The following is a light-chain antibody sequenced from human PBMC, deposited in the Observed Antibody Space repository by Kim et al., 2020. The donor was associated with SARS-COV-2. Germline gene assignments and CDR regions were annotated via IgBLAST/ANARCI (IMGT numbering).Light chain of an antibody. J-gene: IGKJ4*01. V-gene: IGKV1-16*02. CDR1: QSIYKY. Sequence: DIQMTQSPSSLSASVGDRISITCRASQSIYKYLAWFQKKPGKAPKSLIDDASSVQSGVPSKFRGSGSGTDFTLTINNLQPEDFATYYCQQYNAYPLTFGGGTQLEIK. CDR2: DAS. CDR3: QQYNAYPLT.